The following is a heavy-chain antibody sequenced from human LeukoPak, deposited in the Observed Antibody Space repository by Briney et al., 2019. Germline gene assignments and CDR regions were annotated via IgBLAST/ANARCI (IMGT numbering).Heavy chain of an antibody. CDR1: GFTFSSYS. D-gene: IGHD3-22*01. Sequence: GGSLRLSCAASGFTFSSYSMNWVRQAPGKGLEWVSYISSSSSTIYYADSVKGRFTISRDNAKNSLYLQMNSLRAEDTAVYYCAREGVYYDSSGPYAFDIWGQGTMVTVSS. CDR2: ISSSSSTI. V-gene: IGHV3-48*04. J-gene: IGHJ3*02. CDR3: AREGVYYDSSGPYAFDI.